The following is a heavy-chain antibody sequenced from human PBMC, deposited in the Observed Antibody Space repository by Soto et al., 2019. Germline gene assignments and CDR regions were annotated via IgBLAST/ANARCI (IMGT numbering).Heavy chain of an antibody. V-gene: IGHV3-23*01. J-gene: IGHJ5*01. CDR1: GFTFSSYA. Sequence: GGSLRLSCAASGFTFSSYAMSWVRQAPGKGLEWVSAISGSGGSTYYADSVKGRFTISRDNSKNTLYLQMNSLRAEDTAVYYSAKDSSSWGNWFDSWGQGTLVTVSS. CDR3: AKDSSSWGNWFDS. D-gene: IGHD6-13*01. CDR2: ISGSGGST.